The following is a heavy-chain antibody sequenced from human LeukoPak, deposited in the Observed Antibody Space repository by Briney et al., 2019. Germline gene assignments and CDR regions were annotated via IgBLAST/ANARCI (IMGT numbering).Heavy chain of an antibody. CDR2: FSAYNGNT. Sequence: ASVKVSCKASGYTFTSYGISWVRQAPGQGLEWMGWFSAYNGNTNYAQKLQGRVTMTTDTSTSTAYMELRSLRSDDTAVYYCALQGSPDDAFDIWGQGTMVTVSS. CDR1: GYTFTSYG. CDR3: ALQGSPDDAFDI. V-gene: IGHV1-18*01. D-gene: IGHD1-26*01. J-gene: IGHJ3*02.